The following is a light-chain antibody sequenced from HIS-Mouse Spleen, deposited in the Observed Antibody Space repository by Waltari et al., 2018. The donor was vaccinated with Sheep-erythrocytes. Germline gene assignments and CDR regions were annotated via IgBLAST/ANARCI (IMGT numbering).Light chain of an antibody. CDR2: PAS. CDR3: QQSYSTPQFT. V-gene: IGKV1-39*01. Sequence: DIQMTQSPSSLPASVGDRVTITFRASQSISSYLNWYQQKPGKAPKLLIYPASSLQSGVPSRFSGSGSGTDFTLTISSLQPEDFATYYCQQSYSTPQFTFGPGTKVDIK. J-gene: IGKJ3*01. CDR1: QSISSY.